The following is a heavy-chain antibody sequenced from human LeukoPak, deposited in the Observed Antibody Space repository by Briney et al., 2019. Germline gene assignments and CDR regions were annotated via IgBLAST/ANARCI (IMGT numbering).Heavy chain of an antibody. CDR3: ARDYGGNSGWFDP. CDR2: MKPKSGET. V-gene: IGHV1-8*01. J-gene: IGHJ5*02. D-gene: IGHD4-23*01. CDR1: GYTLTNYD. Sequence: GASVKVSCKASGYTLTNYDINWVRQGTGQGLEWMGWMKPKSGETGYTEKFQGRATMTRDTSINTAYMELSSLTSEDTAVYYCARDYGGNSGWFDPWGQGTLVTVSS.